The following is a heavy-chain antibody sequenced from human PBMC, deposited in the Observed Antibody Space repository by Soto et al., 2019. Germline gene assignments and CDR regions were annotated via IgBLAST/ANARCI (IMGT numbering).Heavy chain of an antibody. V-gene: IGHV3-23*01. CDR1: GFTFSSYA. CDR2: ISGSGGST. D-gene: IGHD5-18*01. J-gene: IGHJ3*02. Sequence: GGSLRLSCAASGFTFSSYAMSWVRQAPGKGLEWVSAISGSGGSTYYADSVKGRFTISRDNSKNTLYLQMNSLRAEDPAIYYCAKDIPQRGYSYGPSDFGAFDIWGQGTMVTVSS. CDR3: AKDIPQRGYSYGPSDFGAFDI.